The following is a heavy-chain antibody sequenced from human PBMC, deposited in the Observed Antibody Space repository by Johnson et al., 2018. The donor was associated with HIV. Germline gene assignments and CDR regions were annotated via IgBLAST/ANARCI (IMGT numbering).Heavy chain of an antibody. CDR1: GFTFDDYA. CDR2: IGYSASDT. V-gene: IGHV3-23*04. CDR3: EGFCSGGACYSGVSAFGV. D-gene: IGHD2-15*01. Sequence: VQLVESGGGLVQPGRSLKLSCAASGFTFDDYAMHWVRQTPGKGLEWVSSIGYSASDTYYADSVTGRFSISRDNSKNTLYLQMNSLRDEDTAIYFCEGFCSGGACYSGVSAFGVWGHGTMGTVSS. J-gene: IGHJ3*01.